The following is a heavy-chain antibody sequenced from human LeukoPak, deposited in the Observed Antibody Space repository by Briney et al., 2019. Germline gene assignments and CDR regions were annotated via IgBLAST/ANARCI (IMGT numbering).Heavy chain of an antibody. CDR1: GYSFTSYW. CDR3: ARDRDMVQRIRYAFDI. J-gene: IGHJ3*02. V-gene: IGHV5-10-1*01. Sequence: GEPLRISCKGSGYSFTSYWITWVRQMPGKGLEWMGRIDPSDSYPNYSPPFQGRVTMSVDKSISTAYLQWSSLKASDTAMYYCARDRDMVQRIRYAFDIWGQGTMVTVS. CDR2: IDPSDSYP. D-gene: IGHD4/OR15-4a*01.